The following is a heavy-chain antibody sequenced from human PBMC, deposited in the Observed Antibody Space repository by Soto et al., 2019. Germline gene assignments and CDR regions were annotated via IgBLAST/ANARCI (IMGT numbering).Heavy chain of an antibody. J-gene: IGHJ4*02. CDR1: GGSGGSFSGYY. CDR2: INHSGST. Sequence: SETLSLTCAVYGGSGGSFSGYYWSWIRQPPGKGLEWIGEINHSGSTNYNPSLKSRVTISVDTSKNQFSLQLTSVTADDTAVYYCAREYNTGWSTWGQGTLVTVSS. D-gene: IGHD6-19*01. V-gene: IGHV4-34*01. CDR3: AREYNTGWST.